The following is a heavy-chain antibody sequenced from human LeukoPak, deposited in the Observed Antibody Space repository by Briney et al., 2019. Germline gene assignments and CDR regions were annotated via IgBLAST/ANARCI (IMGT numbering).Heavy chain of an antibody. D-gene: IGHD6-13*01. CDR3: AKAVAAAGTGYFDY. Sequence: GGSLRLSCAASGFTFSSYAMSWVRQAPGKGLEWGSAISGSGGSTYYADSVKSRFTISRDNSTNTLYLQMNSLRAEDTAVYYCAKAVAAAGTGYFDYWGQGTLVTVSS. J-gene: IGHJ4*02. V-gene: IGHV3-23*01. CDR2: ISGSGGST. CDR1: GFTFSSYA.